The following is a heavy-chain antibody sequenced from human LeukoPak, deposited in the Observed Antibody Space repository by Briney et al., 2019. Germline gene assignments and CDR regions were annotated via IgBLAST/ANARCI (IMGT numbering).Heavy chain of an antibody. CDR2: IHPSTGNP. CDR1: GYTFPTYA. J-gene: IGHJ4*02. V-gene: IGHV7-4-1*02. CDR3: ARAYQRLGELSLPDY. D-gene: IGHD3-16*02. Sequence: GASVKVSCKASGYTFPTYAMNWVRQAPGQGLEWMGWIHPSTGNPTYAQGFTGRFVFSLDTSVSTTYLQISSLKAEDTAVYYCARAYQRLGELSLPDYWGQGTLVTVSS.